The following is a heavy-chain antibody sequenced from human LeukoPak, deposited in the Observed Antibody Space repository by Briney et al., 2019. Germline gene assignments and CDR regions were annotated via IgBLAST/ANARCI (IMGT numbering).Heavy chain of an antibody. Sequence: SETLSLTCTVSGGSIKNNYWSWIRQPPGKGLEWIGYIYYSGSTNYNPSLKSRVTISVDTSKNQFSLKLSSVTAADTAVYYCARGRTYATRFDYWGRGTLVTVSS. J-gene: IGHJ4*02. D-gene: IGHD2-2*01. CDR1: GGSIKNNY. CDR2: IYYSGST. V-gene: IGHV4-59*01. CDR3: ARGRTYATRFDY.